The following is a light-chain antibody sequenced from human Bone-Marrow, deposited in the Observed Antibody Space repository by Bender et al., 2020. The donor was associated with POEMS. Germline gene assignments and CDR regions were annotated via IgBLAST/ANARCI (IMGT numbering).Light chain of an antibody. J-gene: IGLJ3*02. V-gene: IGLV1-44*01. CDR2: SRH. Sequence: QSVLTQPPSASGTPGQRVTISCSGGSSNIGAHAVNWYQHLPGTAPKLLSDSRHRRPSESPNRFSGSRSGTSASLAISGLQSEDEADYYCAVWDDSLNGWVFGGGTKLTVL. CDR3: AVWDDSLNGWV. CDR1: SSNIGAHA.